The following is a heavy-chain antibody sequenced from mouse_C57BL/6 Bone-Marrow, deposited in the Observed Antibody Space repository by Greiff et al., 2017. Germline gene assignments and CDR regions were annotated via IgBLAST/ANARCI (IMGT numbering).Heavy chain of an antibody. D-gene: IGHD2-4*01. CDR2: IYPRSGNT. CDR3: AREIRRYFDV. V-gene: IGHV1-81*01. J-gene: IGHJ1*03. CDR1: GYTFTSYG. Sequence: VKLMESGAELARPGASVKLSCKASGYTFTSYGISWVKQRTGQGLEWIGEIYPRSGNTYYNEKFKGKATLTADKSSSTAYMELRSLTSEDSAVYFCAREIRRYFDVWGTGTTVTVSS.